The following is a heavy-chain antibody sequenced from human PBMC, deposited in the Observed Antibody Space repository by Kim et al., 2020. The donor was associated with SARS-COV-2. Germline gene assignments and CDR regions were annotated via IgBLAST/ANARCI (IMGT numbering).Heavy chain of an antibody. CDR3: AKPPRGSYLYYFDY. Sequence: GWSLRLSCAASGFTFSSYGMHWVRQAPGKGLEWVAVIWYDGSNKYYADSVKGRFTISRDNSKNTLYLQMNSLRAEDTAVYYCAKPPRGSYLYYFDYWGQGTLVTVSS. CDR1: GFTFSSYG. V-gene: IGHV3-33*06. D-gene: IGHD1-26*01. J-gene: IGHJ4*02. CDR2: IWYDGSNK.